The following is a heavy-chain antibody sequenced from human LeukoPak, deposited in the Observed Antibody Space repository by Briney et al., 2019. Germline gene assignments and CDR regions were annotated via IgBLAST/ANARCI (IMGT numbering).Heavy chain of an antibody. D-gene: IGHD1-1*01. CDR3: ARDIGPGIYYFDY. V-gene: IGHV1-2*02. CDR2: INPNSGGT. J-gene: IGHJ4*02. Sequence: GASVKVSCKASGYTFTVYYMHWVRQAPGQGLEWMGWINPNSGGTNYAQKFQGRVTMTRDTSISTAYMELSRLGSADTAVYYCARDIGPGIYYFDYWGQGTLVTVSS. CDR1: GYTFTVYY.